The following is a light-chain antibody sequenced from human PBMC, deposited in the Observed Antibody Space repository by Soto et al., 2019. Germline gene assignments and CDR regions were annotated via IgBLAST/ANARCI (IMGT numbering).Light chain of an antibody. CDR3: QSFDSSLTVWV. Sequence: QLVLTQPPSVYGAPGQRVTISCTGSSSNIGAGYDVQWYQQLPGTVPKLLIYASNNRPSGVPDRFSGSKSDTSASLAITGLQAEYEADYYCQSFDSSLTVWVFGGGTQLTVL. CDR2: ASN. CDR1: SSNIGAGYD. J-gene: IGLJ3*02. V-gene: IGLV1-40*01.